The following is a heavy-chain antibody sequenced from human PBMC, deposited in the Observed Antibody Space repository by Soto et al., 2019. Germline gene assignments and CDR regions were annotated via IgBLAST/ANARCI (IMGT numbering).Heavy chain of an antibody. D-gene: IGHD2-21*01. V-gene: IGHV1-3*04. CDR2: INIGNGNT. CDR3: ARESLCGGKCYDNYFDP. J-gene: IGHJ5*02. Sequence: QVQLVQSGAEVKRPGASVKISCKASGYRFIYYPIHWVRQAPGQGLEWMGWINIGNGNTQYSQNFQGRVTITSDTSATTVDMELSSLKSEDTAVYYCARESLCGGKCYDNYFDPWGQGTLVIVSS. CDR1: GYRFIYYP.